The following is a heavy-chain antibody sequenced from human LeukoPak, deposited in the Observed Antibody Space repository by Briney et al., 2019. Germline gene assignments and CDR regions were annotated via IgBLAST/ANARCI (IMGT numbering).Heavy chain of an antibody. J-gene: IGHJ5*02. D-gene: IGHD3-10*01. CDR3: ASAQLLWFGESPGWFDP. CDR1: GGSISSYY. Sequence: SETLSLTCTVSGGSISSYYWSWIRQPPGKGLEWIGYIYYSGSTNYNPSLKSRVTISVDTSKNQFSLKLGSVTAADTAVYYCASAQLLWFGESPGWFDPWGQGTLVTVSS. CDR2: IYYSGST. V-gene: IGHV4-59*01.